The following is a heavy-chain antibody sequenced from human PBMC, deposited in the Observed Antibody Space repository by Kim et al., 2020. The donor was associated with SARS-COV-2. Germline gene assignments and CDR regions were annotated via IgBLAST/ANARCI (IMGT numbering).Heavy chain of an antibody. Sequence: ADSVKGRFTISRDNAKNSLYLQMSSLRAEDTAVYYCARDTSGFYDEGPLDSWGQGTMVTVSS. J-gene: IGHJ3*02. CDR3: ARDTSGFYDEGPLDS. D-gene: IGHD3-22*01. V-gene: IGHV3-21*01.